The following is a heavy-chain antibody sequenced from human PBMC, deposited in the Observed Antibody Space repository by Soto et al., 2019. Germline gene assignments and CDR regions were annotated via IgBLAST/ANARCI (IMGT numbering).Heavy chain of an antibody. CDR3: ARETVTSYNWKVYGKIYYYYGMDV. CDR1: GGTFSSYA. D-gene: IGHD1-20*01. CDR2: IIPIFGTA. J-gene: IGHJ6*02. Sequence: SVKVSCKASGGTFSSYAISWVRQAPGEGLEWMGGIIPIFGTANYAQKFQGRVTITADESTSTAYMELSSLRSEDTAVYYCARETVTSYNWKVYGKIYYYYGMDVWGQGTTVTVSS. V-gene: IGHV1-69*13.